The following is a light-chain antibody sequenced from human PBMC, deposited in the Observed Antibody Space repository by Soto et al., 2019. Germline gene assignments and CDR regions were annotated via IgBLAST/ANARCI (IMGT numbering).Light chain of an antibody. Sequence: DIVLTQSPDSLAVSLGERATINCKSSQSVLYNSNNKNYLAWYQQKPGQPPKLLIYWASTRESGVPDRFSGSGSGTDFTLTISSLQAEDVAVYYCQQYYNTPETFGQGNTVEIK. CDR2: WAS. CDR3: QQYYNTPET. J-gene: IGKJ1*01. CDR1: QSVLYNSNNKNY. V-gene: IGKV4-1*01.